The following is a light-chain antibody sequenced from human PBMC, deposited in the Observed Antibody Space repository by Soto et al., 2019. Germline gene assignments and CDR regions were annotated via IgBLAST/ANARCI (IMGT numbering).Light chain of an antibody. Sequence: QSALTQPASVSGSPGQSITFSCTGTSSDIGGYNYVSWYQQHPGKAPKLMIYEVSNRPSGVSDRFSGSKSGNTASLTISGLQAEDEADYYCTSYTSSTTNYVFETGTKVTVL. CDR3: TSYTSSTTNYV. J-gene: IGLJ1*01. CDR2: EVS. V-gene: IGLV2-14*01. CDR1: SSDIGGYNY.